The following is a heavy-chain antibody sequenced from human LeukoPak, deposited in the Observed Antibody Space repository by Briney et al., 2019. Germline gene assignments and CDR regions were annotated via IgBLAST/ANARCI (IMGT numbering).Heavy chain of an antibody. J-gene: IGHJ4*02. CDR1: GGSISSYF. V-gene: IGHV4-4*07. CDR3: AGDSGTSYYFDC. Sequence: SETLSLTCIVSGGSISSYFWSWIRQPAGKGLEWIGRIYPSGSTNYNPSLKSRVTMSLDTSKSQFSLKVSSVTAADTAVYYCAGDSGTSYYFDCWGQGTLVTVSS. D-gene: IGHD6-25*01. CDR2: IYPSGST.